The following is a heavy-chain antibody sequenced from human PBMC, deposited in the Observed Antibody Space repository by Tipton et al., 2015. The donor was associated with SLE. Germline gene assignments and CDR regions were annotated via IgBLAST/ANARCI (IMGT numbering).Heavy chain of an antibody. Sequence: GSLRLSCAASGFTFSSYRMNWVRQAPGKGLEWVSSISSGSRYIYYADSVKGRFTISRDNAKNSLYLQMNSLRAEDTAVYYCASSGAASQAFDYWGQGTLVTVSS. CDR2: ISSGSRYI. CDR3: ASSGAASQAFDY. CDR1: GFTFSSYR. D-gene: IGHD3-10*01. J-gene: IGHJ4*02. V-gene: IGHV3-21*03.